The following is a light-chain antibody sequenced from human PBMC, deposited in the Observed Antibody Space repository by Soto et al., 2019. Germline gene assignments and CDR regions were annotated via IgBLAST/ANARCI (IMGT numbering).Light chain of an antibody. CDR3: QQYNSWPPIT. CDR2: GAS. Sequence: EVVMTXSXXXXXVXXVEXATXXRXASESVSSNLAWYQQRPGQAPRLVIYGASTRATGIPARFGGGGSGTEFTLTISSLQSEDFAVYYCQQYNSWPPITFGQGTRLEIK. J-gene: IGKJ5*01. V-gene: IGKV3-15*01. CDR1: ESVSSN.